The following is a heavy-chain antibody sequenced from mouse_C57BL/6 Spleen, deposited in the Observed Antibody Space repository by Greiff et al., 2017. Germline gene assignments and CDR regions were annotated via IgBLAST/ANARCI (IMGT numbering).Heavy chain of an antibody. J-gene: IGHJ1*03. D-gene: IGHD2-2*01. CDR2: ISNDCSN. Sequence: EVQLQQSGPGLVKPSQSLSLTCSVTGYSITSGYYWNWIRQFAGNKLEWMGYISNDCSNNYNPSLKNPISITRYTSTNPFFLKLNSGTTEDTAPYYCARDNAYEWDLYCDAWGTGTTVTVSS. CDR3: ARDNAYEWDLYCDA. V-gene: IGHV3-6*01. CDR1: GYSITSGYY.